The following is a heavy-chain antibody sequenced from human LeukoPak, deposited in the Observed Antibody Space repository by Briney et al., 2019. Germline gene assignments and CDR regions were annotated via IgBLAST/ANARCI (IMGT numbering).Heavy chain of an antibody. CDR1: GGSINNYY. V-gene: IGHV4-59*01. Sequence: SETLSLTCTVSGGSINNYYWSWVRQPPGAGLEWLAYIYYTGSTNYNPSLKTRLTISVDTSKNQFSLKLSSVTAADTAVYYCASGSPDYGDYINFDYWGQGTLVTVSS. CDR2: IYYTGST. CDR3: ASGSPDYGDYINFDY. J-gene: IGHJ4*02. D-gene: IGHD4-17*01.